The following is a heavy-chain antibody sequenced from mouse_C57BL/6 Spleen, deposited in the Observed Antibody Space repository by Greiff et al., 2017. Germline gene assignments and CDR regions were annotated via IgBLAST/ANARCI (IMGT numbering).Heavy chain of an antibody. D-gene: IGHD2-4*01. CDR1: GFTFSSYA. J-gene: IGHJ2*01. V-gene: IGHV5-4*01. CDR3: ARAGGYNYLGVAYFDD. CDR2: ISDGGSYT. Sequence: VQLKESGGGLVKPGGSLKLSCAASGFTFSSYAMSWVRQTPEKRLEWVATISDGGSYTYYHDNVKGRFTLSRDNAKNNLYLQMSHLKSEDTAMYYFARAGGYNYLGVAYFDDWGQGTTLTVSS.